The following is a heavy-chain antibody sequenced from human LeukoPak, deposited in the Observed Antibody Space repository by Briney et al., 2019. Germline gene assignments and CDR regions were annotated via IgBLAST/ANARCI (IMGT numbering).Heavy chain of an antibody. J-gene: IGHJ6*03. V-gene: IGHV4-39*07. CDR3: ARASTAFSDFWSGYQNYYYYMDV. D-gene: IGHD3-3*01. Sequence: SETLSLTCTVSGGSTSSSSYYWGWIRQPPGKGLEWIGSIYYSGSTYYNPSLKSRVTISVDTSKNQFSLKLSSVTAADTAVYYCARASTAFSDFWSGYQNYYYYMDVWGKGTTVTVSS. CDR2: IYYSGST. CDR1: GGSTSSSSYY.